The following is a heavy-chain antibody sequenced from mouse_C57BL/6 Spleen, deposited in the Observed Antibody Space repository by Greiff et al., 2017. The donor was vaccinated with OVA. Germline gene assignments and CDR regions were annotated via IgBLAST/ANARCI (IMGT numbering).Heavy chain of an antibody. Sequence: QVQLQQPGAELVMPGASVKLSCKASGYTFTSYWMHWVKQRPGQGLEWIGEIDPSDGNTNYNQKFKGKATLTVDKSSSTAYMQLSSLTSEDSAVYYCARYQDAQCPMDYWGQGTSLTVSS. CDR3: ARYQDAQCPMDY. J-gene: IGHJ4*01. D-gene: IGHD6-1*01. V-gene: IGHV1-69*01. CDR1: GYTFTSYW. CDR2: IDPSDGNT.